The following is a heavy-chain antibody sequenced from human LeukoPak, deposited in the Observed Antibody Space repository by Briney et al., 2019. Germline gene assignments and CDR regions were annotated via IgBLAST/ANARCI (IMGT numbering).Heavy chain of an antibody. CDR3: ARGTDYYDSSAPSDY. V-gene: IGHV4-38-2*01. CDR2: IYHSGST. J-gene: IGHJ4*02. D-gene: IGHD3-22*01. CDR1: GYSISSGYY. Sequence: SETLSLTCPLSGYSISSGYYWGWIRQPPGKGLEWIGSIYHSGSTYYNPSLKSRVTISVDTSKNQFSLKLSSVTAADTAVYYCARGTDYYDSSAPSDYWGQGTLVTVSS.